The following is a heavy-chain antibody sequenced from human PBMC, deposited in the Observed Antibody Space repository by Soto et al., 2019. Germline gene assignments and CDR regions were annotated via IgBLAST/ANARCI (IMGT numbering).Heavy chain of an antibody. CDR2: IYYSGST. CDR1: GGSISSSSYY. J-gene: IGHJ5*02. D-gene: IGHD2-15*01. Sequence: SETLSLTCTVSGGSISSSSYYWGWIRQPPGKGLEWIGSIYYSGSTYYNPSLKSRVTISVDTSKNQFSLKLSSVTAADTAVYYCARMVEIGWFDPWGQGTLVTVSS. CDR3: ARMVEIGWFDP. V-gene: IGHV4-39*01.